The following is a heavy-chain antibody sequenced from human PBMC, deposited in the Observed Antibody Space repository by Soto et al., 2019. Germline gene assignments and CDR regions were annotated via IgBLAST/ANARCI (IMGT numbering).Heavy chain of an antibody. CDR3: ARDKITGLFEY. CDR2: INHSGST. V-gene: IGHV4-34*01. D-gene: IGHD2-8*02. J-gene: IGHJ4*02. Sequence: QVQLQQWGAGLLKPSETLSPTCAVYGGSFSGYYWTWIRQPPGTGLEWIGEINHSGSTNYNPSLKSRVTISVDTSKNQFSLKLTSVTAADTAVYYCARDKITGLFEYWGQGTLVTVSS. CDR1: GGSFSGYY.